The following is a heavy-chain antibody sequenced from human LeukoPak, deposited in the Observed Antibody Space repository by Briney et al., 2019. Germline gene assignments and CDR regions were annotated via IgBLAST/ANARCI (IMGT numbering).Heavy chain of an antibody. CDR2: INHSGST. D-gene: IGHD6-13*01. V-gene: IGHV4-34*01. CDR1: GGSFSGYY. J-gene: IGHJ3*02. CDR3: ARGPGSSSWYGSAFDI. Sequence: SETLSLTCAVYGGSFSGYYWSWIRQPPGKGLEWIGEINHSGSTNYNPSLKSRVTISVDTSKNQFSLKLSSVTAADTAVYYCARGPGSSSWYGSAFDIWGQGTMVTVSS.